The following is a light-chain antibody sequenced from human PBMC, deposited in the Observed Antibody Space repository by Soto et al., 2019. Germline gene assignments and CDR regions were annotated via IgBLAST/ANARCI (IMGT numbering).Light chain of an antibody. Sequence: DIQMTQSPSTLSASVGDRFTINCRASQSISSWLAWYQQKPGTDPKLLLYKASTLESGVSSRSSGSGSATEFTLTISSLQPDDFASYYCQQYNSNSAFGQGTKVEIK. J-gene: IGKJ1*01. CDR2: KAS. CDR3: QQYNSNSA. V-gene: IGKV1-5*03. CDR1: QSISSW.